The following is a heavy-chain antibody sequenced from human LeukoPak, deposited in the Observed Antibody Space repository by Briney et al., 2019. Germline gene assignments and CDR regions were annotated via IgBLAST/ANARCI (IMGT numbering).Heavy chain of an antibody. D-gene: IGHD3-3*01. CDR1: GFTFSSYE. Sequence: PGRSLRLSCAASGFTFSSYEMNWVRQAPGKGLEWVSYISSSGSTIYYADSVKGRFTISRDNAKNSLYLQMNSLRAEDTAVYYCARDPRPSYDFVLGYYYYYGMDVWGQGTTVTVSS. CDR3: ARDPRPSYDFVLGYYYYYGMDV. CDR2: ISSSGSTI. J-gene: IGHJ6*02. V-gene: IGHV3-48*03.